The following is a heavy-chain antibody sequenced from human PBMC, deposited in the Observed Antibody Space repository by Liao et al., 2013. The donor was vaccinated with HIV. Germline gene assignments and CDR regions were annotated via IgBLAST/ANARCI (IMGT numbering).Heavy chain of an antibody. CDR3: ARGYSYDTGGYYIDY. CDR2: SITVGGT. CDR1: GSSTRSGDYF. D-gene: IGHD3-22*01. J-gene: IGHJ4*02. V-gene: IGHV4-30-4*08. Sequence: QVQLQESGPGLVKPSQTLSLTCTVSGSSTRSGDYFWSWIRQPPGRAVSGLGSSITVGGTSYNPSLQSRVSLSVETSKNQFSLRLSSVTAADTAVYFCARGYSYDTGGYYIDYWGQGSLVTVSS.